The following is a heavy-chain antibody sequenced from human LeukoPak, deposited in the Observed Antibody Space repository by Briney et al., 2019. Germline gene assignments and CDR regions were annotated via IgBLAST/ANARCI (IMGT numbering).Heavy chain of an antibody. CDR3: ARVRSDIVVVPAPPREGGWFDP. Sequence: PSETLSLTCAVYGGSFSGYYWSWIRQPPGKGLGWIGEINHSGSTNYNPSLKSRVTISVDTSKNQFSLKLGSVTAADTAVYYCARVRSDIVVVPAPPREGGWFDPWGQGTLVTVSS. CDR2: INHSGST. CDR1: GGSFSGYY. J-gene: IGHJ5*02. D-gene: IGHD2-2*01. V-gene: IGHV4-34*01.